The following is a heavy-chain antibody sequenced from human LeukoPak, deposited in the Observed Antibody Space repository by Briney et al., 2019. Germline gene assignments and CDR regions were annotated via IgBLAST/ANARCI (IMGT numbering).Heavy chain of an antibody. CDR1: GDSVSSDSYY. CDR3: ARDSRGYYDSSGYFDH. Sequence: SETLSLTCTVSGDSVSSDSYYWSWIRQPPGKGLEWIGYIYYSGTTKQNPSLKSRVTLSVDTSKNQLYLKLNTVTAADTAVYYCARDSRGYYDSSGYFDHWGQGTLVTVSS. D-gene: IGHD3-22*01. J-gene: IGHJ4*02. CDR2: IYYSGTT. V-gene: IGHV4-61*01.